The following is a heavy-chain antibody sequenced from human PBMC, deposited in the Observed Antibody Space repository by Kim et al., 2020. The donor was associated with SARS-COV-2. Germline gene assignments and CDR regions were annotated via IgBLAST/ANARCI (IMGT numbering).Heavy chain of an antibody. CDR3: ASQGSTPLWFGEGWY. J-gene: IGHJ4*02. D-gene: IGHD3-10*01. CDR1: GFTFSSYA. Sequence: GGSLRLSCAASGFTFSSYAMHWVRQAPGKGLEWVAVISYDGSNKYYADSVKGRFTISRDNSKNTLYLQMNSLRAEDTAVYYCASQGSTPLWFGEGWYWGQGTLVTVSS. V-gene: IGHV3-30-3*01. CDR2: ISYDGSNK.